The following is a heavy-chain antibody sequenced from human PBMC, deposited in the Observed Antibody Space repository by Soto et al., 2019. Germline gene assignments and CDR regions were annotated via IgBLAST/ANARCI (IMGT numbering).Heavy chain of an antibody. J-gene: IGHJ6*01. D-gene: IGHD3-3*01. V-gene: IGHV3-48*02. CDR1: GFTFSSYS. Sequence: GSLRLSCAASGFTFSSYSMNWVRQAPGKGLEWVSYISSSSSTIYYADSVKGRFTISRDNAKNSLYLQMNSLRDEDTAVYYCARLTSYYVFCISYPPGLGIVVWGQGTTVTVSS. CDR3: ARLTSYYVFCISYPPGLGIVV. CDR2: ISSSSSTI.